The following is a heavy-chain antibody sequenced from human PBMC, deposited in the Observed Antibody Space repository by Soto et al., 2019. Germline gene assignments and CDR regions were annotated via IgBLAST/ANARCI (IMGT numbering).Heavy chain of an antibody. CDR3: AGDIVVVPAAPPAIYGMDV. D-gene: IGHD2-2*01. Sequence: SVKVSCKASGVTFSSYAISWVRQAPGQGLEWMGGIIPIFGTANYAQKFQGRVTITADESTSTAYMELSSLRSEDTAVYYCAGDIVVVPAAPPAIYGMDVWGQGTTVTVSS. J-gene: IGHJ6*02. CDR2: IIPIFGTA. V-gene: IGHV1-69*13. CDR1: GVTFSSYA.